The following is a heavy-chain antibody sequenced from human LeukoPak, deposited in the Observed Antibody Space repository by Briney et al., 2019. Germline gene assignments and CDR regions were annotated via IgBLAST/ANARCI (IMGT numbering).Heavy chain of an antibody. J-gene: IGHJ1*01. CDR1: GFIFDEYV. Sequence: GGSLRLSCAGSGFIFDEYVMHWVRQAPGKGLEWVSLISRDGSITTYADPVKGRFTISRDNNKNSLYLQMNSLRTEDTALYYCARDVAARAEFLQHWGQGALVTVSS. D-gene: IGHD2-15*01. CDR2: ISRDGSIT. V-gene: IGHV3-43*01. CDR3: ARDVAARAEFLQH.